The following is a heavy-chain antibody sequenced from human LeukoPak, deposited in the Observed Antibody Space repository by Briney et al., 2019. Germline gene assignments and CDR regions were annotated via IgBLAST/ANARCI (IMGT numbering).Heavy chain of an antibody. D-gene: IGHD4-17*01. CDR2: IYYSGST. CDR1: GGSFSGYY. J-gene: IGHJ5*02. CDR3: ARENSDYGDLYGNWFDP. V-gene: IGHV4-34*01. Sequence: PSETLSLTCAVYGGSFSGYYWSWIRQPPGKGLEWIGYIYYSGSTYYNPSLKSRVTISVDTSRNQFSLKLSSVTAADTAVYYCARENSDYGDLYGNWFDPWGQGTLVTVSS.